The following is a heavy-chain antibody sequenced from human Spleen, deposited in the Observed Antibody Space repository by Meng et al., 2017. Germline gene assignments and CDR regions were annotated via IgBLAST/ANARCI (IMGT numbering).Heavy chain of an antibody. D-gene: IGHD1-1*01. CDR1: GFTFSTYA. V-gene: IGHV3-23*01. Sequence: GESLKISCAASGFTFSTYAMSWVRQAPGQGLEWVSPISGNGGGTHYADSVKGRFTISRDNCKNSLYLQMNSLRAEDTALYYCTKDLDWMGRPEGPIDYWGQGTTVTVSS. CDR3: TKDLDWMGRPEGPIDY. CDR2: ISGNGGGT. J-gene: IGHJ4*01.